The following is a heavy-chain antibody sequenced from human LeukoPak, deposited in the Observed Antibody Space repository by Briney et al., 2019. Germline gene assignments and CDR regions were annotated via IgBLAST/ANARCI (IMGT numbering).Heavy chain of an antibody. CDR1: GGSFSGYY. J-gene: IGHJ4*02. Sequence: PSETLSLTCAVYGGSFSGYYWSWIRQPPGKGLEWIGEINHSGSTNYNLSLKSRVTISVDTSKNQFSLKLSSVTAADTAVYYCAGFGGSYYYDSSGYYGADYWGQGTLVTVSS. D-gene: IGHD3-22*01. CDR3: AGFGGSYYYDSSGYYGADY. V-gene: IGHV4-34*01. CDR2: INHSGST.